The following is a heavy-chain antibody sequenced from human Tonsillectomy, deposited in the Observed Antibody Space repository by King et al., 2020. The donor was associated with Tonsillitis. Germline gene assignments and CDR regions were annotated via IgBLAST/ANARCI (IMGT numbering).Heavy chain of an antibody. CDR2: IIPNFGTA. D-gene: IGHD5-18*01. V-gene: IGHV1-69*06. Sequence: VQLVESGAEVKKPGSSVKVSCKASGGTFGSYALSWVRQAPGQGLEWMGGIIPNFGTADYAQNFQGRVTITADKSTSTAYMELSSLRSEDTAVYYWGGGIQAGYYYYYRDVWGKGTTVTVSS. CDR1: GGTFGSYA. CDR3: GGGIQAGYYYYYRDV. J-gene: IGHJ6*03.